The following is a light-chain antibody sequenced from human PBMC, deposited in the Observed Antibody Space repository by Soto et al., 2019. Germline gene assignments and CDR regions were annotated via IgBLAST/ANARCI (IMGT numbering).Light chain of an antibody. Sequence: DIVMTQSPDSLAVSLGERATMNCKCSRSVLYKSNNKNHLAWYQQKPGQPPQLIIYWASTRESGVPERFSGSGSGTDFTLTISSLQPDDFATYYCQQYNHYSRTFGQGTKVDIK. CDR1: RSVLYKSNNKNH. CDR2: WAS. J-gene: IGKJ2*01. V-gene: IGKV4-1*01. CDR3: QQYNHYSRT.